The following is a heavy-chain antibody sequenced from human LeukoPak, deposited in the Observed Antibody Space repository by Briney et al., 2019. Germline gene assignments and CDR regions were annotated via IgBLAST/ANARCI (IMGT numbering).Heavy chain of an antibody. CDR1: GFTFSIYA. Sequence: PGGSLRLSCAASGFTFSIYAMHWVRQAPGKGLEWVAVTSYDGSSKYYADSVKGRFTISRDSSKNTLYLQMHSLRTEDMAVYYCAREGSAFDIWGQGTMVTVSS. D-gene: IGHD1-26*01. V-gene: IGHV3-30-3*01. J-gene: IGHJ3*02. CDR3: AREGSAFDI. CDR2: TSYDGSSK.